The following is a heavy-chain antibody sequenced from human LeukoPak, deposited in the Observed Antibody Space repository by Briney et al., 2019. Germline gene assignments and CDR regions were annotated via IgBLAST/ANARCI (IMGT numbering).Heavy chain of an antibody. Sequence: GGSLRLSCASSGFTFSFYWMHWVRQAPGKGLVWVSRINNDGRSTSYAGSVKGRFTISRDNAKNSLYLQMNSLRAEDTAVYFCARDKALNSWGQGTLVTVSS. V-gene: IGHV3-74*01. CDR2: INNDGRST. CDR3: ARDKALNS. CDR1: GFTFSFYW. J-gene: IGHJ4*02.